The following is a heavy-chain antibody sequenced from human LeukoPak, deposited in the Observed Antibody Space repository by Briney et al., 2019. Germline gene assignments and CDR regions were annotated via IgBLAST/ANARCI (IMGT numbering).Heavy chain of an antibody. V-gene: IGHV4-59*12. CDR3: PHAGTGYYGSGSYYNDPTDIPFDY. CDR1: GGPIRSYY. Sequence: SETLSLTCIVSGGPIRSYYRNWIRQAPGKGLEWIGYIYYNGYTNYNPSLKSRVTISVDTSKNQFSLKLSSVTAADTAVYYCPHAGTGYYGSGSYYNDPTDIPFDYWGQGTLVTVSS. D-gene: IGHD3-10*01. CDR2: IYYNGYT. J-gene: IGHJ4*02.